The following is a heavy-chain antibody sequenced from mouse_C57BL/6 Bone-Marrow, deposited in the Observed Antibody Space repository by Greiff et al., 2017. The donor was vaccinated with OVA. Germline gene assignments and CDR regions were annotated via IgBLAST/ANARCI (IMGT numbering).Heavy chain of an antibody. D-gene: IGHD2-4*01. J-gene: IGHJ4*01. V-gene: IGHV1-59*01. CDR3: ARRRSYDYDGAMDY. CDR1: GYTFTSYW. CDR2: IDPSDSYT. Sequence: QVQLQQPGAELVRPGPSVKLSCKASGYTFTSYWMHWVKQRPGQGLEWIGVIDPSDSYTNYNQKFKGKATLTVDTSSSTAYMQLSSLTSEDSAVYYCARRRSYDYDGAMDYWGQGTSVTVSS.